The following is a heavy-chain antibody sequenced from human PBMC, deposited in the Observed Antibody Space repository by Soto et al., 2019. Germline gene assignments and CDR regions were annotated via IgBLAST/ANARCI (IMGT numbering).Heavy chain of an antibody. D-gene: IGHD5-12*01. CDR3: AIGNHRWLQLGYFDL. J-gene: IGHJ2*01. V-gene: IGHV1-69*12. CDR1: GGTFSNYP. CDR2: IIPIFGTV. Sequence: QVQLVQSGAEVKKPGSSVKVSCKASGGTFSNYPISWVRQAPGQGLEWMGGIIPIFGTVNYAQKFQGRVTMTADESTSTAYMELSSLRSEDTAVYYCAIGNHRWLQLGYFDLWGRGTLVTVSS.